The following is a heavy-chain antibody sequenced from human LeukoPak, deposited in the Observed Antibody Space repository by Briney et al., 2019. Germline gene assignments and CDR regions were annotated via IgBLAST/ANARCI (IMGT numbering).Heavy chain of an antibody. D-gene: IGHD3-3*01. CDR1: GFTFSGHG. J-gene: IGHJ4*02. CDR2: ISYDGSNK. V-gene: IGHV3-30*18. Sequence: GRSLRLSCAASGFTFSGHGSHWVRQAPGKGLEWVAAISYDGSNKYYADSVKGRFTISRGNSKNTLYLQMNSLRAEDTAVYYCAKEPVDFWSGYYTMVVGGYFDYWGQGTLVTVSS. CDR3: AKEPVDFWSGYYTMVVGGYFDY.